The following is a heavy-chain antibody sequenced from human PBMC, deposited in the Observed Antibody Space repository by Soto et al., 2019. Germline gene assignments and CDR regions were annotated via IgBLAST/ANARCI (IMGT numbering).Heavy chain of an antibody. CDR3: ARDQNPSGSYQGIFDY. Sequence: QVQLVESGGGVVQPGRSLRLSCGASGFTFSNYAMHWVRQAPGKGLEWVAVISSDGTNKYYADSVKVRFTISRDNSKNTLYLPMNRLRAEDTAVYYCARDQNPSGSYQGIFDYWGQGILVTVSS. CDR2: ISSDGTNK. CDR1: GFTFSNYA. V-gene: IGHV3-30-3*01. J-gene: IGHJ4*02. D-gene: IGHD1-26*01.